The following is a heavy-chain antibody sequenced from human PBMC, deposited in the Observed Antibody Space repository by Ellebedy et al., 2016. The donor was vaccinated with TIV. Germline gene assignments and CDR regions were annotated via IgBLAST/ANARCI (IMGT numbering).Heavy chain of an antibody. J-gene: IGHJ6*02. CDR1: GRSSGRYH. D-gene: IGHD1-14*01. CDR2: IYTTGTT. Sequence: MPSETLSPTCMLSGRSSGRYHWSWIRQPPGKGLEWIGYIYTTGTTDYNPSLKSRVTISIDMSKNQISLKVRSVSAADTAVYYCARSIGTSSGAYYPMDVWGQGTTVTVSS. V-gene: IGHV4-59*01. CDR3: ARSIGTSSGAYYPMDV.